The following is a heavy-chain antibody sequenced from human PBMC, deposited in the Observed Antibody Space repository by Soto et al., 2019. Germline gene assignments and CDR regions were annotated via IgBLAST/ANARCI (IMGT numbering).Heavy chain of an antibody. J-gene: IGHJ6*02. CDR1: GGTFSSYA. V-gene: IGHV1-69*13. CDR3: ARDLGAGTVLYYYGMDV. Sequence: GASVKVSCKASGGTFSSYAISWVRQAPGQGLEWMGGIIPIFGTANYAQKFQGRVTITADESTSTAYMELSSLRSEDTAVYYCARDLGAGTVLYYYGMDVWGQGTTVTVSS. D-gene: IGHD1-26*01. CDR2: IIPIFGTA.